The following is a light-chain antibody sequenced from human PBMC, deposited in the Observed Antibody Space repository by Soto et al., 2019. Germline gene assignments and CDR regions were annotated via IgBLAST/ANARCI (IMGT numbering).Light chain of an antibody. V-gene: IGLV1-40*01. CDR1: SSNIGAGYD. CDR2: GNS. Sequence: QSVLTQPPSVSGDPGQRVTISCTGSSSNIGAGYDVHWYQQLPGTAPKLLIYGNSNRPSGVPDRFSGSKSGTSASLAITGLQAEDEADYYCQSYDSSLSGSLVFGGGTKLTVL. CDR3: QSYDSSLSGSLV. J-gene: IGLJ3*02.